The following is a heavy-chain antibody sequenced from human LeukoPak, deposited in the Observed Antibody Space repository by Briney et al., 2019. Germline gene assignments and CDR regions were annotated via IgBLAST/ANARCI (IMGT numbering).Heavy chain of an antibody. J-gene: IGHJ4*02. D-gene: IGHD3-10*01. Sequence: ETLSLTCXVSGASXSSYYYNWIRQTAGRGLEWIGRLYISGSTDYNPSLRSRVAISVDTSKNQFSLKLSSVTAADTAVYFCARDLSGSLYFDYWGQGVLVTVSS. CDR2: LYISGST. CDR3: ARDLSGSLYFDY. V-gene: IGHV4-4*07. CDR1: GASXSSYY.